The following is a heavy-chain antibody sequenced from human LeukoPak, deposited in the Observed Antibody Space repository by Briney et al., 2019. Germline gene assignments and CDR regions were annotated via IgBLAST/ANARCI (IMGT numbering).Heavy chain of an antibody. D-gene: IGHD1-1*01. Sequence: PGGSLRLSCAASGFTFDDHAMHWVRQAPGKGLEWVSGISWNSGSIGYADSVKGRFTISRDNAKNSLYLQMNSLRAEDTALYYCARVLRTTHDTDAFDYWGQGTLVTVSS. V-gene: IGHV3-9*01. J-gene: IGHJ4*02. CDR3: ARVLRTTHDTDAFDY. CDR1: GFTFDDHA. CDR2: ISWNSGSI.